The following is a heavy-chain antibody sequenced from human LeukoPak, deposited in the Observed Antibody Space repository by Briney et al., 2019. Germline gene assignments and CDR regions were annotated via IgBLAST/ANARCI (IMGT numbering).Heavy chain of an antibody. V-gene: IGHV1-2*02. Sequence: GPVKVSCKASGYTFTGYYMHWVRQAPGQGLEWMGWVNPNSGGTNYAQKFQGRVTMTRDTSISTAYMGLSRLRSDDTAVYYCARRRDGGSGSYPHFDYWGQGTLVTVSS. D-gene: IGHD1-26*01. CDR3: ARRRDGGSGSYPHFDY. J-gene: IGHJ4*02. CDR2: VNPNSGGT. CDR1: GYTFTGYY.